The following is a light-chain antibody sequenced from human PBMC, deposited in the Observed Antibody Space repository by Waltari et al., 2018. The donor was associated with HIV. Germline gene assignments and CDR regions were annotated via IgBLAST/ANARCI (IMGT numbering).Light chain of an antibody. J-gene: IGKJ2*01. Sequence: DIQMTQSPSSLSASVGDRLTITCQASQDISNSLNWYQQKPGKAPRLLIYDASNLETGVPSRFSGSGSGTDFTFTISSLQPEDIATYYCQHYDNLPYTFGQGTNLEI. CDR3: QHYDNLPYT. V-gene: IGKV1-33*01. CDR1: QDISNS. CDR2: DAS.